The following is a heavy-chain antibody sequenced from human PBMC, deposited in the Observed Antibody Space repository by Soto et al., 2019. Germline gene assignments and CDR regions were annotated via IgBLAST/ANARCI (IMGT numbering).Heavy chain of an antibody. J-gene: IGHJ3*02. V-gene: IGHV4-31*03. CDR3: ASYCISTSCYPGDDAFDI. D-gene: IGHD2-2*01. CDR1: SGSISSGGSS. Sequence: QVQLQESGPGLVKPSQTLSLTCTVSSGSISSGGSSWSWIRQHPAMGPEWIGYIFYSGTTYYNPSLKSRVTISVDTSKNQFSLKLSSVTAADTAVYYCASYCISTSCYPGDDAFDIWGQGTMVTVSS. CDR2: IFYSGTT.